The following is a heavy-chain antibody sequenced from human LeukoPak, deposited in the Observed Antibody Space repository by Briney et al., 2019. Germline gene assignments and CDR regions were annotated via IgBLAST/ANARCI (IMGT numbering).Heavy chain of an antibody. J-gene: IGHJ4*02. CDR3: ARDSSGKQQPTRTFDY. V-gene: IGHV4-59*01. D-gene: IGHD3-22*01. CDR2: IYYSGNT. CDR1: GGSFSGYY. Sequence: SETLSLTCAVYGGSFSGYYWGWIRQPPGKGLEWIGYIYYSGNTNYNPSLKSRVTISVDTSKNQFSLKLSSVTAADTAVYYCARDSSGKQQPTRTFDYWGQGTLVTVSS.